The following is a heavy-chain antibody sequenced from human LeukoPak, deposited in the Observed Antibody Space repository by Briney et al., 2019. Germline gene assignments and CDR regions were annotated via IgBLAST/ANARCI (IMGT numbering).Heavy chain of an antibody. CDR3: ARGGATTTIDY. J-gene: IGHJ4*02. Sequence: GASVNVSCKASGYTFNSYGISWVRQAPGQGLEWMGWITAYNGNTNYEQNLQGRLSMTTDTSTSTAYMELRSLRSDDTAVYYCARGGATTTIDYWGQGTLVTVSS. CDR1: GYTFNSYG. V-gene: IGHV1-18*01. D-gene: IGHD5-12*01. CDR2: ITAYNGNT.